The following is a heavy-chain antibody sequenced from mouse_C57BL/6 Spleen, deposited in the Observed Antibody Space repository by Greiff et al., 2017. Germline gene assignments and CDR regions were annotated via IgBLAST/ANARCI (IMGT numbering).Heavy chain of an antibody. Sequence: VKLQQPGAELVMPGASVKLSCKASGYTFTSYWMHWVKQRPGQGLEWIGEIDPSDSYTNYNQKFKGKSTLTVDKSSSTAYMQLSSLTSEDSAVYYCARSYSNYGGVDYWGQGTTLTVSS. J-gene: IGHJ2*01. CDR2: IDPSDSYT. CDR3: ARSYSNYGGVDY. V-gene: IGHV1-69*01. D-gene: IGHD2-5*01. CDR1: GYTFTSYW.